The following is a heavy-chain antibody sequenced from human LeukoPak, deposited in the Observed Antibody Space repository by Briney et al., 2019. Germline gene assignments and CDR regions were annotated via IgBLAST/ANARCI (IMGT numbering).Heavy chain of an antibody. J-gene: IGHJ4*02. CDR3: ARGPNSNWSGLDF. D-gene: IGHD6-6*01. CDR2: ISPTGSTT. Sequence: RGSLRLSCTASGFSFSGHWMHWARQLPGKGLVWVSRISPTGSTTSYADSVKGRFTVSRDNAKNTLYLQVNNLRAEDTAVYYCARGPNSNWSGLDFWGQGTLLTVSS. CDR1: GFSFSGHW. V-gene: IGHV3-74*01.